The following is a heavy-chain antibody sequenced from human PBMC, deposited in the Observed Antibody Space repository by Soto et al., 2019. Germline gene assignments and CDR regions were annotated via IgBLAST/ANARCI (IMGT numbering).Heavy chain of an antibody. D-gene: IGHD5-12*01. V-gene: IGHV4-34*01. CDR1: GGSFSGYY. Sequence: QVQLQQWGAGLLKPSETLSLTCAVYGGSFSGYYWSWIRQPPGKGLEWIGEINHSGSTNYNPSLKSRVTISVDTSKNQFSLKLSSVTAADTAVYYCARGRRGGYDPRRIDYWGQGTLVTVSS. J-gene: IGHJ4*02. CDR3: ARGRRGGYDPRRIDY. CDR2: INHSGST.